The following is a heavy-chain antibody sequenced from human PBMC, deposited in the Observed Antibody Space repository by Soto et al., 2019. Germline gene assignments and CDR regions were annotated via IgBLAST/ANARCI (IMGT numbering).Heavy chain of an antibody. Sequence: QVQLVQSGAEVKKPGSSVKVSCKASGDTFSTYTISWVRQAPGQGLEWMGKIIPVLGITHYAQKFEGRVTMTADKSTATAYMEVSSLRSEDTAVYYCARWGELSPHFAHGGQGTLVTVSS. V-gene: IGHV1-69*02. CDR3: ARWGELSPHFAH. CDR2: IIPVLGIT. J-gene: IGHJ4*02. D-gene: IGHD3-16*02. CDR1: GDTFSTYT.